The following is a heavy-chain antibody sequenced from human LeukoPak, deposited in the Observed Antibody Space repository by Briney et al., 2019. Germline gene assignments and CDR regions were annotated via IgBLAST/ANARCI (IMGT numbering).Heavy chain of an antibody. CDR1: GFTFSSYS. D-gene: IGHD2-15*01. CDR2: ISSSSSYI. J-gene: IGHJ3*02. V-gene: IGHV3-21*01. Sequence: GGSLRLSCAASGFTFSSYSMNWVRQAPGKGLEWVSSISSSSSYIYYADSVRGRFTISRDNAKNSLYLQMNSLRAEDTAVYYWTRSRYCRCVNRCLGSFDIWGQGTIVTVSS. CDR3: TRSRYCRCVNRCLGSFDI.